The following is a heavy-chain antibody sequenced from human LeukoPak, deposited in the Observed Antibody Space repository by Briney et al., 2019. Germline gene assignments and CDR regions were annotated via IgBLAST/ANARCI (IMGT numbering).Heavy chain of an antibody. V-gene: IGHV4-39*07. Sequence: SETLSLTCNVTDGSISRTNYYWGWIRQPPGKGLEWIGSIYHSGSTYYNPSLKSRVTISVDTSKNQFSLKLSSVTAADTAVYYCARSPYYYDSSGPIDWGQGTLVTVSS. CDR1: DGSISRTNYY. CDR3: ARSPYYYDSSGPID. J-gene: IGHJ4*02. CDR2: IYHSGST. D-gene: IGHD3-22*01.